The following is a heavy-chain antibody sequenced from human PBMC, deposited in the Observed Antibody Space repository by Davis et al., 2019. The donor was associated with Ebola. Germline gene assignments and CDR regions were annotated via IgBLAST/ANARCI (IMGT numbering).Heavy chain of an antibody. D-gene: IGHD2-2*01. CDR2: ISAGGDKI. V-gene: IGHV3-23*01. CDR3: VRDPDIIAVPAAAYGMDV. Sequence: GGSLRLSCAASGFTFNNYAMSWVRQAPGKGLEWVSGISAGGDKIYYADSVKGRFTISRDNPKNTLDLQMSSLRAEDTAVYFCVRDPDIIAVPAAAYGMDVWGQGTTVTVSS. CDR1: GFTFNNYA. J-gene: IGHJ6*02.